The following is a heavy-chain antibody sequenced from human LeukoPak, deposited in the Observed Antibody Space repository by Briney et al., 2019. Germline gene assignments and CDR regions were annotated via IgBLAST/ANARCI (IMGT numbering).Heavy chain of an antibody. CDR1: GFTFADYA. Sequence: GRSLRLSCAPSGFTFADYAMHCVRQAPRKGLEWVSGISWNSGSIGYADSVKGRFTISRDNAKNSLYLQMNSLRAEDMALYYCAKGYCSSTSCYADYWGQGTLVTVSS. CDR3: AKGYCSSTSCYADY. D-gene: IGHD2-2*01. CDR2: ISWNSGSI. J-gene: IGHJ4*02. V-gene: IGHV3-9*03.